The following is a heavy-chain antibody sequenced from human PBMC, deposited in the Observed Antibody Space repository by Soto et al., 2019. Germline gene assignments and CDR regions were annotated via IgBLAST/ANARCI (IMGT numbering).Heavy chain of an antibody. CDR2: IKSKTDGGTT. CDR1: GFTFSNAW. Sequence: GGSLRLSCAASGFTFSNAWMNWVRQAPGKGLEWVGRIKSKTDGGTTDYAAPVKGRFTISRDDSKNTLYLQMNSLKTEDTAVYYCTTDPRFRGSYYGVGGEGWTDYWGQGTLVTVSS. J-gene: IGHJ4*02. CDR3: TTDPRFRGSYYGVGGEGWTDY. D-gene: IGHD1-26*01. V-gene: IGHV3-15*07.